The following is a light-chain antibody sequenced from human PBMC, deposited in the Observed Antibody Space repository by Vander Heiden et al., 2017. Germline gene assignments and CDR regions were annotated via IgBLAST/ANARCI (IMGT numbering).Light chain of an antibody. CDR2: INI. CDR1: SPNIGSNT. J-gene: IGLJ1*01. CDR3: AAWDASRNGYV. Sequence: QSVLTQPPSASGTPGQRVTISCSGRSPNIGSNTVSWYQQRSAPAPKLLFYINIRRLSGVPDRFSGSKSGTSASMATSGLQAEDEADYYCAAWDASRNGYVFGTGTKVTVL. V-gene: IGLV1-44*01.